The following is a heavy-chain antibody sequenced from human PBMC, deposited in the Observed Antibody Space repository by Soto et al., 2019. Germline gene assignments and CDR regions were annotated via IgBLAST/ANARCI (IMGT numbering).Heavy chain of an antibody. Sequence: QLQLQESGPGLVKPSGTLSLTCGVSGGSLSTPVWWSWVRLPPGKGLEWIGEVFHSGSANYTPSPQSRVTISLDKSTNKFSLRLSSVTAADTAVYYCARKAWTRLDYWGQGALVTVSS. CDR3: ARKAWTRLDY. D-gene: IGHD1-1*01. J-gene: IGHJ4*02. CDR1: GGSLSTPVW. V-gene: IGHV4-4*02. CDR2: VFHSGSA.